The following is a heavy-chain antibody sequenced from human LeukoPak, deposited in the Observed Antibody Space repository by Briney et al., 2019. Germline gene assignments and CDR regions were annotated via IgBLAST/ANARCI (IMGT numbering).Heavy chain of an antibody. J-gene: IGHJ5*02. Sequence: GGSLRLSCAASGFTFSSYAMSWVRQAPGKGLEWVSAISGSGGSTYYADPEKGRFTISRDNSKHTLYPQINGLRAEDTAVYYCAKDFPPLLGLDAAYYNILTGYYNPWGQGTLVTVSS. CDR2: ISGSGGST. CDR1: GFTFSSYA. CDR3: AKDFPPLLGLDAAYYNILTGYYNP. D-gene: IGHD3-9*01. V-gene: IGHV3-23*01.